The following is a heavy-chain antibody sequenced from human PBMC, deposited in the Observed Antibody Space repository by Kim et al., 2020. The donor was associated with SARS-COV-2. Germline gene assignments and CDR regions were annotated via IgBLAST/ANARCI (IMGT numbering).Heavy chain of an antibody. J-gene: IGHJ4*02. V-gene: IGHV3-23*01. Sequence: YADSVKGRFTNSRENSKTPLYLQMNSLRAEDTAVYYCAKERYSSGYYFDYWGQGTLVTVSS. D-gene: IGHD6-19*01. CDR3: AKERYSSGYYFDY.